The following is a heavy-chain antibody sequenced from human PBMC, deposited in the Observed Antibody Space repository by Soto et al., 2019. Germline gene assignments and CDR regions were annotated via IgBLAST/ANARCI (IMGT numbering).Heavy chain of an antibody. CDR2: TSYDGSNK. CDR3: ANQLWSLDYNMDV. Sequence: PGGSLRLSCAASGFTFSSYGMHWVRQAPGKGLEWVAVTSYDGSNKYYADSVKGRFTISRDNSKNTLYLQMNSLRTEDTAVYYCANQLWSLDYNMDVWGQGTTVTVSS. CDR1: GFTFSSYG. J-gene: IGHJ6*02. V-gene: IGHV3-30*18. D-gene: IGHD5-18*01.